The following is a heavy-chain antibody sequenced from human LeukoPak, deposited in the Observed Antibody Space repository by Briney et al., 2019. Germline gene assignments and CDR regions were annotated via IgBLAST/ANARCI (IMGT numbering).Heavy chain of an antibody. CDR1: GFTFSTYW. J-gene: IGHJ6*03. CDR2: IKEDGSQK. Sequence: GGSLRLSCVATGFTFSTYWMSWVRQAPGKGLEWVAHIKEDGSQKNYVDSVKGRFTISRDNSKNTLYFQMNSLIYEDTAVYYCAKTGFQWGEYFYYMDVWGKGTTVTVSS. D-gene: IGHD1-14*01. V-gene: IGHV3-7*01. CDR3: AKTGFQWGEYFYYMDV.